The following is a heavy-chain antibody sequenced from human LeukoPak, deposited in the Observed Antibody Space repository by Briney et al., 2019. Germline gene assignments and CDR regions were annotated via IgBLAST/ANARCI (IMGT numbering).Heavy chain of an antibody. D-gene: IGHD3-22*01. Sequence: SETLSLTCAVYGGSFSGYYRSWIRQPTGKGLEWIGEINHSGSTNYNPSLKSRVTISVDTSKNQFSLKLSSVTAADTAVYYCARGDYYDSSGYDYWGQGTLVTVSS. CDR1: GGSFSGYY. V-gene: IGHV4-34*01. CDR3: ARGDYYDSSGYDY. CDR2: INHSGST. J-gene: IGHJ4*02.